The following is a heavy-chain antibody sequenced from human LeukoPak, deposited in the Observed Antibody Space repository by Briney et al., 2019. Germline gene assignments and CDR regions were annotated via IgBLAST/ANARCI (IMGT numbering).Heavy chain of an antibody. CDR2: IYYSGST. V-gene: IGHV4-30-4*01. CDR1: GGSIRSADYY. CDR3: ARVHRDGYSYLYHYFDY. J-gene: IGHJ4*02. D-gene: IGHD5-24*01. Sequence: PSQTLSLTCTVSGGSIRSADYYWSWIRQPPGKGLEWIGYIYYSGSTYYSPSLKRRVTISVDMSTNQFSLRLTSVTAADTAVYFCARVHRDGYSYLYHYFDYWGQGTLVTVSA.